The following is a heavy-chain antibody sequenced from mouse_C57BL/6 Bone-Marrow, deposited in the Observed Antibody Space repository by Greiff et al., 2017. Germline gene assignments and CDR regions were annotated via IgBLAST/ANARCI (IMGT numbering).Heavy chain of an antibody. D-gene: IGHD2-4*01. CDR2: INPYNGGS. Sequence: EVQLKESGPVLVKPGASVQMSCTASGYPFTDYYMNWVKQSHGKSLEWIGFINPYNGGSSSNQKFKGKAPLTVDKCTSAAYMEINSLTSEDSAVYYCARGLRRAYYFDYWGQGTTLTVSS. CDR3: ARGLRRAYYFDY. CDR1: GYPFTDYY. V-gene: IGHV1-19*01. J-gene: IGHJ2*01.